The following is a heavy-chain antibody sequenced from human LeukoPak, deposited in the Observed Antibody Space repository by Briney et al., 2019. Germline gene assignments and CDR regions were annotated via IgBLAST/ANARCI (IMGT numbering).Heavy chain of an antibody. D-gene: IGHD2-15*01. CDR1: GFSFSSYW. CDR2: IKEDGSEK. Sequence: PGGSLRLSCAASGFSFSSYWMSWVRQAPGKGLEWVANIKEDGSEKYDVDSVKGRFTISRDNAKNSLYLQMNSLRAEDTAVYYCARQWWYSSDYWGQGTLVTVSS. V-gene: IGHV3-7*04. J-gene: IGHJ4*02. CDR3: ARQWWYSSDY.